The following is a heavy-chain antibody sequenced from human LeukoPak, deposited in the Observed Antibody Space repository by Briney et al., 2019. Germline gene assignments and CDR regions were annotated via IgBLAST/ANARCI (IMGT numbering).Heavy chain of an antibody. D-gene: IGHD1-26*01. V-gene: IGHV4-59*12. J-gene: IGHJ6*02. CDR3: ARVMGATRGMDV. CDR1: GASISSYY. CDR2: IYYSGNT. Sequence: SETLSLTCTVSGASISSYYWNWIRQPPGKGLEWIGYIYYSGNTNYNPSLKSRVTMSVDTSKNQFSLKVTSVTAADTAVYYCARVMGATRGMDVWGQGTSVTVSS.